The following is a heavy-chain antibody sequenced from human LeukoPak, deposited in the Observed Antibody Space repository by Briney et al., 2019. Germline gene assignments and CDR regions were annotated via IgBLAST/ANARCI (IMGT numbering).Heavy chain of an antibody. CDR3: ARTWNSGGWYVTFDY. Sequence: GGSLRLSCVASGFTFSSYSMNWVRQAPGKGLEWVSYISSSGSTKYYADSVKGRFTVSRDNAENSVYLQLNSLGAEDTAVYYCARTWNSGGWYVTFDYWGQGTLVTVSS. J-gene: IGHJ4*02. CDR1: GFTFSSYS. CDR2: ISSSGSTK. D-gene: IGHD6-19*01. V-gene: IGHV3-48*04.